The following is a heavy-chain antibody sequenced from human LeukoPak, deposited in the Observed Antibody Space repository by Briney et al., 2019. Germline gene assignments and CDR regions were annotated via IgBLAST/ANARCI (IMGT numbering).Heavy chain of an antibody. CDR3: ARDGMTTPAFDY. V-gene: IGHV3-21*01. D-gene: IGHD4-11*01. J-gene: IGHJ4*02. CDR1: GFTFSSYS. CDR2: ISSSSSYI. Sequence: GGSLRLSCAASGFTFSSYSMNWVRQAPRKGLEWVSSISSSSSYIYYADSVKGRFTISRDNAKNSLYLQMNSLRAEDTAVYYCARDGMTTPAFDYWGQGTLVTVSS.